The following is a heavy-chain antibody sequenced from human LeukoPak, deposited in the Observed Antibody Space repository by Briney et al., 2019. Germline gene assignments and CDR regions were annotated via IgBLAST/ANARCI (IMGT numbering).Heavy chain of an antibody. CDR2: IYYSGST. CDR1: GGSISSYY. CDR3: ARGTSITMIVVPFDY. V-gene: IGHV4-59*12. J-gene: IGHJ4*02. Sequence: SETLSLTCTVSGGSISSYYWSWIRQPPGKGLEWIGYIYYSGSTNYNPSLKSRVTISVDTSKNQFSLKLSSVTAADTAVYYCARGTSITMIVVPFDYWGQGTLVTVSS. D-gene: IGHD3-22*01.